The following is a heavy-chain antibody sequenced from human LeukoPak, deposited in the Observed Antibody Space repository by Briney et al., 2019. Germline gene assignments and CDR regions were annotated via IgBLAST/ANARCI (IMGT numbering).Heavy chain of an antibody. D-gene: IGHD6-19*01. Sequence: SETLSLTCAVYGGSFSGYYWSWLRQPPGKGLEWIGEINHSGSTNYNPSLKSRVPISVDTSKNQFSLKLSSVTAADAAVYYCARMKQWLVTTGFDYWGQGTLVTVSS. CDR2: INHSGST. V-gene: IGHV4-34*01. CDR3: ARMKQWLVTTGFDY. J-gene: IGHJ4*02. CDR1: GGSFSGYY.